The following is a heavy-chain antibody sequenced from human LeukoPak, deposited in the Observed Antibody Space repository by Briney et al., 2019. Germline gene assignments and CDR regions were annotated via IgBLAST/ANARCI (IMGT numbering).Heavy chain of an antibody. V-gene: IGHV4-34*01. CDR3: ARGWRGTVVVYYYYYGMDV. J-gene: IGHJ6*02. Sequence: PSETLSLTCAVYGGSFSGYYWSWIRQPPGKGLEWIGEINHSGSTNYNPSLKSRVTISVDTSKNQFSLKLSSVTAADTAVYYCARGWRGTVVVYYYYYGMDVWGQGTTVTVSS. CDR2: INHSGST. CDR1: GGSFSGYY. D-gene: IGHD3-22*01.